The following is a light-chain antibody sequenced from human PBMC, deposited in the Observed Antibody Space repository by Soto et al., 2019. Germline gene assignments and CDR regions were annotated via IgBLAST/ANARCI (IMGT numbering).Light chain of an antibody. J-gene: IGLJ1*01. CDR1: SSDIGGYDH. CDR2: DVS. V-gene: IGLV2-14*01. Sequence: LTQPASVSGSPGQSITIPCTGTSSDIGGYDHVSWYQQHPGKAPKLMVYDVSNRPSGVSDRFSGSKSANTASLTISGLQAEDEADYYCNSYTTSSSLYVFGTGTKVTVL. CDR3: NSYTTSSSLYV.